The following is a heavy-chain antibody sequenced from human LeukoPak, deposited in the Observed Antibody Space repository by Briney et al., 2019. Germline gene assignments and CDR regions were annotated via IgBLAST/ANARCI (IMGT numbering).Heavy chain of an antibody. CDR2: MSGSGSTI. CDR1: GFTFSNFA. D-gene: IGHD3-10*01. V-gene: IGHV3-48*02. J-gene: IGHJ4*02. CDR3: ARVRVGNYLDY. Sequence: PGGSLRLSCAASGFTFSNFAMNWVRQAPGRGLEWVAYMSGSGSTIYYAGSVKGRFTIVRDNANDSLYLDMNSLGDEGTAVYYCARVRVGNYLDYWGQGTLVTVSS.